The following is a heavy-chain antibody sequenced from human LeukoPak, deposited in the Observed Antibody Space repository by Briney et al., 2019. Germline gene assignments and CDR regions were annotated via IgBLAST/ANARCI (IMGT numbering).Heavy chain of an antibody. CDR3: TTDQDYGDYTFDY. Sequence: GGSLRLSCAASGFTVSSNYMSWVRQAPGKGLEWVGRIKSKTDGGTTDYAAPVKGGFTISRDDSKNTLYLQMNSLKTEDTAVYYCTTDQDYGDYTFDYWGQGTLVTVSS. CDR2: IKSKTDGGTT. CDR1: GFTVSSNY. J-gene: IGHJ4*02. D-gene: IGHD4-17*01. V-gene: IGHV3-15*01.